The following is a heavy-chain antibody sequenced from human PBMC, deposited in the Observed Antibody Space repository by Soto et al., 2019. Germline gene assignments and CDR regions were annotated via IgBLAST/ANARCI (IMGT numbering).Heavy chain of an antibody. Sequence: PSETLSLTCTVSGGSISSSSYYWSWIRQPPGKGLDWIGEINHSGSTNYNPSLKSRVTISVDTSKNQFSLKLSSVTAADTAVYYCARGYTVYAILLGDYYYYMAVWGKGTTVTVSS. CDR1: GGSISSSSYY. CDR2: INHSGST. J-gene: IGHJ6*03. V-gene: IGHV4-39*07. CDR3: ARGYTVYAILLGDYYYYMAV. D-gene: IGHD2-8*01.